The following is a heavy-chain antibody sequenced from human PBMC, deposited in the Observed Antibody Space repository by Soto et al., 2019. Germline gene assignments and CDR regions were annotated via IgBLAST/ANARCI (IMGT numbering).Heavy chain of an antibody. CDR2: ISAYNGNT. D-gene: IGHD6-13*01. Sequence: QVQLVQSGAEVKKPGASVKVSCKASGYTFTSYGISWVRQAPGQGLEWMGWISAYNGNTNYAQKLQGRVTMTTDTSTSTAEMELRSLRSDDTAVYYCAGAVGRSWHGGRWFDPWGQGTLVTVSS. V-gene: IGHV1-18*01. J-gene: IGHJ5*02. CDR1: GYTFTSYG. CDR3: AGAVGRSWHGGRWFDP.